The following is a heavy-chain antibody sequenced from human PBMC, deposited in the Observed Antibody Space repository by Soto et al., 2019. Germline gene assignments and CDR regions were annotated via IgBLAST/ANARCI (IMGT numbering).Heavy chain of an antibody. CDR2: INTANGTT. J-gene: IGHJ4*02. CDR3: ASNAFDY. Sequence: QVQFLQSGAEVKKPGASVKVSCKTSGYIFTNYPIHWVRQAPGRGLEWVAWINTANGTTRYSPRLQGRVSLRTDTSASTVYMELTSLRFDDTAVYYCASNAFDYWGQGTRVAVSP. CDR1: GYIFTNYP. V-gene: IGHV1-3*04.